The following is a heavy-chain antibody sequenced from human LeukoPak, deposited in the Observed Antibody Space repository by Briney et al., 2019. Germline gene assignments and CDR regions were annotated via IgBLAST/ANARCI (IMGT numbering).Heavy chain of an antibody. CDR2: INHSVST. D-gene: IGHD3-10*01. V-gene: IGHV4-34*01. J-gene: IGHJ5*02. Sequence: SETLSLTCAVYGGSFSGYYWSWIRQPPGKGLEWIGEINHSVSTNYNPSLKSRVTISVDTSKNQFSLKLSSVTAADTAVYYRARDYYGSGSNNWFDPWGQGTLVTVSS. CDR3: ARDYYGSGSNNWFDP. CDR1: GGSFSGYY.